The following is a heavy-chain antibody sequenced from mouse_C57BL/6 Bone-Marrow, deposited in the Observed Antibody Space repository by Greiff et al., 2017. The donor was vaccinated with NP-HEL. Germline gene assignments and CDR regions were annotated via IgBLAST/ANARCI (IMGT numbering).Heavy chain of an antibody. Sequence: VQLQQPGADLVKPGASVKLSCKASGYTFTSYWMHWVKQRPGRGLEWIGRIDPNSGGTKFNEKFKTKATLTVDKPSSPAYMQLSSLTSEDSAVYSCARYDCGCRGWYCDVWGRGTTVTVSS. CDR3: ARYDCGCRGWYCDV. D-gene: IGHD2-3*01. CDR1: GYTFTSYW. J-gene: IGHJ1*03. V-gene: IGHV1-72*01. CDR2: IDPNSGGT.